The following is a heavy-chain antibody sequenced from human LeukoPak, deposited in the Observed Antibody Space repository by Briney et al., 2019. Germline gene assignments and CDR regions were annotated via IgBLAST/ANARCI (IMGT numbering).Heavy chain of an antibody. CDR1: GFTFSSYW. Sequence: AGGSLRLSCAASGFTFSSYWMSWVRQAPGKGLEWVANIKQDGSEKYYVDSVKGRFTISRDNAKNSLYLQMNSLRAEDTAVYYCARDSYYGSGSYYYYGMDVWGQGTTVTVSS. D-gene: IGHD3-10*01. J-gene: IGHJ6*02. CDR2: IKQDGSEK. V-gene: IGHV3-7*01. CDR3: ARDSYYGSGSYYYYGMDV.